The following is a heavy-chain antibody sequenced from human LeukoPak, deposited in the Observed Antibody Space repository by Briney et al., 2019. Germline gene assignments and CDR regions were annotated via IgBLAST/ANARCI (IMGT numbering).Heavy chain of an antibody. V-gene: IGHV4-39*01. CDR1: GGSISGYY. D-gene: IGHD3-10*01. Sequence: SETLSLTCTVSGGSISGYYWSWIRQPPGKGLEWIGSIYYSGSTYYNPSLKSRVTISVDTSKNQFSLKLSSVTAADTAVYYCARLSTVLLWFGEYSNWFDPWGQGTLVTVSS. CDR3: ARLSTVLLWFGEYSNWFDP. J-gene: IGHJ5*02. CDR2: IYYSGST.